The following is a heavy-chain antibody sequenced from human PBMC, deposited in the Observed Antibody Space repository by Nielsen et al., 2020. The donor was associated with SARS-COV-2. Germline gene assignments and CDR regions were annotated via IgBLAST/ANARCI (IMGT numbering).Heavy chain of an antibody. J-gene: IGHJ4*02. CDR3: ARAASRGLDY. CDR2: IKQDGSEK. V-gene: IGHV3-7*05. Sequence: GESLKISCAASGFTFSSYWMSWVRQAPGKGLEWVANIKQDGSEKYYVDSVKGRFTISRDNAKNSLYLQMNSLRAEDTAVYYCARAASRGLDYWGQGTLVTVSS. D-gene: IGHD6-19*01. CDR1: GFTFSSYW.